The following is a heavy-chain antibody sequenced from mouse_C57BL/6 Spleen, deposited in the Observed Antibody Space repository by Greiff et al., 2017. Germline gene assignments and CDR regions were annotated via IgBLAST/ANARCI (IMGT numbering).Heavy chain of an antibody. CDR3: ARLGGAMDY. D-gene: IGHD4-1*01. Sequence: EVMLVESGGGLVKPGGSLKLSCAASGFTFSDSGMHWVRQAPEKGLEWVAYISSGSSTIYYADTVKGRFTISRDNAKNTLFLQMTSLRSEDTAMYYCARLGGAMDYWGQGTSVTVSS. CDR2: ISSGSSTI. V-gene: IGHV5-17*01. J-gene: IGHJ4*01. CDR1: GFTFSDSG.